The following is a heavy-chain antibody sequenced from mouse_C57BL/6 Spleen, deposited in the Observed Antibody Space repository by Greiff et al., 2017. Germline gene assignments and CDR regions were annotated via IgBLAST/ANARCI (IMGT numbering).Heavy chain of an antibody. J-gene: IGHJ2*01. V-gene: IGHV1-69*01. Sequence: QVQLQQPGAELVMPGASVKLSCKASGYTFTSYWMHWVKQRPGQGLEWIGEIDPSDSYTNYNQKFKGKYTLTVDKSSSTAYMQLSSLTSEDSAVYYCARGRGSSLYYFDYWGQGTTLTVSS. CDR2: IDPSDSYT. CDR1: GYTFTSYW. D-gene: IGHD1-1*01. CDR3: ARGRGSSLYYFDY.